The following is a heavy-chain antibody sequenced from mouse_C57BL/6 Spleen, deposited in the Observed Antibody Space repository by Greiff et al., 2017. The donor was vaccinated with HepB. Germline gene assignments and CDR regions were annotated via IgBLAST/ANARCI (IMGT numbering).Heavy chain of an antibody. J-gene: IGHJ2*01. CDR2: IYPGDGDT. Sequence: QVQLQQSGPELVKPGASVKISCKASGYAFSSSWMNWVKQRPGKGLEWIGRIYPGDGDTNYNGKFKGKATLTADKSSSTAYMQLSSLTSEDSAVYFCARYHYDYDEDYWGQGTTLTVSS. D-gene: IGHD2-4*01. CDR1: GYAFSSSW. CDR3: ARYHYDYDEDY. V-gene: IGHV1-82*01.